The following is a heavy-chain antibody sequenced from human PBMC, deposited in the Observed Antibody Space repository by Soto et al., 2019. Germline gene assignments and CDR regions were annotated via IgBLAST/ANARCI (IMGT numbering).Heavy chain of an antibody. Sequence: QVQLVQSGAEVKKPGSSVKVFCKASGGTFSNYTITWVRQAPGQGLEWMGRLIPILGLANYAQKFRGRVTITADKSTTTAYMELRSLRSEDTAMYYCARFKLGEDYWGQGTLVTVSS. J-gene: IGHJ4*02. CDR3: ARFKLGEDY. V-gene: IGHV1-69*02. CDR1: GGTFSNYT. CDR2: LIPILGLA. D-gene: IGHD3-16*01.